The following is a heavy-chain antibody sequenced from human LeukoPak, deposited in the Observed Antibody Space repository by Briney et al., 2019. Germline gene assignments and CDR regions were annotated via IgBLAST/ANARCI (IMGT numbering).Heavy chain of an antibody. J-gene: IGHJ4*02. CDR2: IKSIRDGGTT. D-gene: IGHD3-22*01. CDR1: GFTFNNAW. V-gene: IGHV3-15*01. Sequence: GGSLRLSCEVSGFTFNNAWLSWVRQAPGKGLEWVGLIKSIRDGGTTDSTAPVKDRFTISRDDSKNTLYLQMNSLKIEDTAVYYCATVFFDSSGYFFDFWGQGTLVTVSS. CDR3: ATVFFDSSGYFFDF.